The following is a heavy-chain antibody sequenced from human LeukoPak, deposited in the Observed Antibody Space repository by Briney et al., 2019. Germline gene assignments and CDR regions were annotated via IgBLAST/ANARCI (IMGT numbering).Heavy chain of an antibody. J-gene: IGHJ4*02. D-gene: IGHD3-10*01. CDR1: GFTFSSYA. Sequence: PGRSLRLSCAASGFTFSSYAMHWVRQAPGKGLEWVEVISYDGSDKYYADSVKGRFTISRDNSKNTLYLQMNSLRAEDTAVYSCARDVDSGSGSYYFDYWGQGTLVTVSS. CDR2: ISYDGSDK. V-gene: IGHV3-30*04. CDR3: ARDVDSGSGSYYFDY.